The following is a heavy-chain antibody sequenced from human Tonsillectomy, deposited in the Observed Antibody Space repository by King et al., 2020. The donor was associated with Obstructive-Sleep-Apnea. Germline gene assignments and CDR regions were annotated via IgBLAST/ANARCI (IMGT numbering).Heavy chain of an antibody. CDR2: ISSTSSYI. D-gene: IGHD6-13*01. J-gene: IGHJ6*02. CDR3: AREFHIAAATDYYYYGLDV. CDR1: GFTFSSYS. V-gene: IGHV3-21*01. Sequence: EVQLVESGGGLVKPGGSLRLSCAASGFTFSSYSMNWVRQAPGKGLEWVSSISSTSSYIYYADSVKGRFTISRDNAKNSLYLQVSSLSAEETAVYYCAREFHIAAATDYYYYGLDVWGQGTTVTVSS.